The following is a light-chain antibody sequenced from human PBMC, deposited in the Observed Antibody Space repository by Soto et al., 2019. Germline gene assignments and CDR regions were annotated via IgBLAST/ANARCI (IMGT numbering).Light chain of an antibody. CDR1: SSNVGRNY. CDR3: AAWDDSLDGRV. CDR2: RNN. J-gene: IGLJ2*01. Sequence: QSVLTQPPSASGTPGQRVTISCSGSSSNVGRNYVSWYQQLPGTAPKRLIYRNNQRPSGVPDRFSGSKSGTSASLAISELRSEDEADYYCAAWDDSLDGRVFGGGTKVTVL. V-gene: IGLV1-47*01.